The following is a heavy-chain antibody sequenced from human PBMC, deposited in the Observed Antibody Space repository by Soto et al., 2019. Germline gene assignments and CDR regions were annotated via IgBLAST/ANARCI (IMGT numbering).Heavy chain of an antibody. V-gene: IGHV4-4*02. CDR1: GASIISENW. J-gene: IGHJ4*02. CDR3: AKSWELRRVVAS. CDR2: IHHTGST. D-gene: IGHD1-26*01. Sequence: QVQLQESGPGLVKPSGTLSLTCAVSGASIISENWWTWVRQSPGKGLEWIGEIHHTGSTTYNPSLDSRVTMSVDKSKNHFSLILSSVTAADTALYYCAKSWELRRVVASWGQGTLVTVSS.